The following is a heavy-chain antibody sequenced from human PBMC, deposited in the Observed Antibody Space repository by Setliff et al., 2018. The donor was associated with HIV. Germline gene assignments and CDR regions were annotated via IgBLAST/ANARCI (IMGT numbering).Heavy chain of an antibody. J-gene: IGHJ4*02. CDR3: ARETQTNSGSYLA. Sequence: ASVKVSCKASGYTFTDYYMHWVQQAPGQGLEWIGIMNCMNGDTSYAQNLKGRVTVTRDTSTSTVYMELSSLRPEDTAVYYCARETQTNSGSYLAWGLGTLVTVSS. CDR2: MNCMNGDT. D-gene: IGHD3-10*01. V-gene: IGHV1-46*01. CDR1: GYTFTDYY.